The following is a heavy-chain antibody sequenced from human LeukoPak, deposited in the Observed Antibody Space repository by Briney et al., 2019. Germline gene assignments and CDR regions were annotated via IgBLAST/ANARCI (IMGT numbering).Heavy chain of an antibody. CDR2: ISSSSSYI. Sequence: PGGSLRLSCAASGFTFSSYSMNWVRQAPGKGLEWVSSISSSSSYIHYADSVKGRFTISRDNAKNSLYLQMNSLRAEDTAVYYCAREGPYDTDYGYWGQGTLVTVSS. D-gene: IGHD3-9*01. J-gene: IGHJ4*02. CDR1: GFTFSSYS. CDR3: AREGPYDTDYGY. V-gene: IGHV3-21*01.